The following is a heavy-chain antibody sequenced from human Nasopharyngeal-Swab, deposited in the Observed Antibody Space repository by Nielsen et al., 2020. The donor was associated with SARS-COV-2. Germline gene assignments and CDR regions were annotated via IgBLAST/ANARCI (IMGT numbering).Heavy chain of an antibody. V-gene: IGHV3-30*04. CDR2: ISYDGSNK. CDR3: AREYYYGSGSLDY. D-gene: IGHD3-10*01. Sequence: GEPLKISCAASGFTFSSYAMHWVRQAPGKGLEWVAVISYDGSNKYYADSVKGRFTISRDNSKNTLYLQMNSLRAEDTAVYYCAREYYYGSGSLDYWGQGTLVTVSS. J-gene: IGHJ4*02. CDR1: GFTFSSYA.